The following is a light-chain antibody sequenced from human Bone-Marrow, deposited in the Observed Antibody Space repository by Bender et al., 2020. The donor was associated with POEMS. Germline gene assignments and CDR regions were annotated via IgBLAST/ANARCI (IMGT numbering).Light chain of an antibody. V-gene: IGLV3-1*01. J-gene: IGLJ2*01. Sequence: SYELTQPPSVSVSPGQTASIPCSGNKLGDKYVYWYQQKAGQSPVLIIYQDIQRPSGIPERFSGSNSGNTATLTISGTQAMDEADYYCQTWDSTTAIFGGGTKFSVL. CDR2: QDI. CDR3: QTWDSTTAI. CDR1: KLGDKY.